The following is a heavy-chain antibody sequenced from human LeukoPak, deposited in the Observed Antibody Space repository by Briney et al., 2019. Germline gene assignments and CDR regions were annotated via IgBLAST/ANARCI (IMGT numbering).Heavy chain of an antibody. CDR3: ARGGWIAAAGRGGYFDY. J-gene: IGHJ4*02. CDR2: ISAYNGNT. Sequence: ASVTVSCKASGYTFTSYGISWVRQAPGQGLEWMGWISAYNGNTNYAQKLQGRVTMTTDTSTSTAYMELRSLRSDDTAVYYCARGGWIAAAGRGGYFDYWGQGTLVTVSS. CDR1: GYTFTSYG. D-gene: IGHD6-13*01. V-gene: IGHV1-18*01.